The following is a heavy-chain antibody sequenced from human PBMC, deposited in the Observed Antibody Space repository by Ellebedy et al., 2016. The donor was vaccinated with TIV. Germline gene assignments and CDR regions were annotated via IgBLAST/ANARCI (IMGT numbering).Heavy chain of an antibody. CDR1: GVTVTSNY. J-gene: IGHJ5*02. D-gene: IGHD3-10*01. CDR3: TTGGNSWSVH. V-gene: IGHV3-53*01. CDR2: IYSGGSM. Sequence: GESLKISXVASGVTVTSNYMSWVRQAPGKGLEWVSVIYSGGSMFYADSVKGRFTISRDDSKNTLYLQMNSLRVEDTALYYCTTGGNSWSVHWGQGALVTVSS.